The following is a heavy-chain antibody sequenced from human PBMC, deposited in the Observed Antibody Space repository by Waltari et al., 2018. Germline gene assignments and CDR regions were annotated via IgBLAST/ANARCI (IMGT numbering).Heavy chain of an antibody. CDR3: ARVRYNWNYIDY. Sequence: QVQLQESGPGLVKPSETLSLTCTVSGGSISSYYWSWIRQPPGKGLEWIGYIYYSGSTNYNPSLKSRVTISVDTSKNQFSLKLSSVTAADTAVYYCARVRYNWNYIDYWGQGTLVTVSS. D-gene: IGHD1-20*01. CDR1: GGSISSYY. V-gene: IGHV4-59*01. J-gene: IGHJ4*02. CDR2: IYYSGST.